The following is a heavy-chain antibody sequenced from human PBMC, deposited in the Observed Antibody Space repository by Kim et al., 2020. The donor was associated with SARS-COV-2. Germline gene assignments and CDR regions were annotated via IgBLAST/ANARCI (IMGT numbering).Heavy chain of an antibody. J-gene: IGHJ4*02. Sequence: SETLSLTCTVSGGSISSGDYYWSWIRQPPGKGLEWIGYIYYSGSTYYNPSLKSRVTISVDTSKNQFSLKLSSVTAADTAVYYCARGSPGLRFLEWLLFFDYWGQGTLVTVSS. CDR2: IYYSGST. CDR1: GGSISSGDYY. D-gene: IGHD3-3*01. V-gene: IGHV4-30-4*01. CDR3: ARGSPGLRFLEWLLFFDY.